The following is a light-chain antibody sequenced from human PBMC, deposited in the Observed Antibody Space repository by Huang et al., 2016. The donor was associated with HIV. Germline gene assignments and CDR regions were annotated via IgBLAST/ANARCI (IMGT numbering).Light chain of an antibody. Sequence: ETVLTQSPATLSLSPGERATLSCRASQSVNSYLAWYQQKPGQTPRLLIYEASNRASGSPARCSGGGSGTDCTLTVSSLEPEDFAVYYCQQRKYWPPITCGQGTRLEIK. CDR3: QQRKYWPPIT. J-gene: IGKJ5*01. CDR2: EAS. CDR1: QSVNSY. V-gene: IGKV3-11*01.